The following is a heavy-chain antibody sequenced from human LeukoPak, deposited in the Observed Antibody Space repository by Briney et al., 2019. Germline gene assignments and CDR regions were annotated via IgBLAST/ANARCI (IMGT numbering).Heavy chain of an antibody. CDR2: ISPNSGGT. J-gene: IGHJ4*02. CDR3: ARARYQDTKVGYFDY. D-gene: IGHD5-18*01. Sequence: GESPKFSCKASGYTFTGYYMHWVRQAPGQGLEWMGWISPNSGGTNYAQKFQGRVTMTRDTSISTAYMELSSLRSDDAAVYYCARARYQDTKVGYFDYWGQGSLVTVSS. CDR1: GYTFTGYY. V-gene: IGHV1-2*02.